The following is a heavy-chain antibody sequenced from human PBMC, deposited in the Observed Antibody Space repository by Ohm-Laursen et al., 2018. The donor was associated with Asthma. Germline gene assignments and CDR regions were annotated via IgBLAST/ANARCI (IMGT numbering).Heavy chain of an antibody. D-gene: IGHD3-3*01. J-gene: IGHJ4*02. CDR1: GFTFSSFG. CDR3: ARDVMEWYLPAFDF. V-gene: IGHV3-30*19. CDR2: GGSYYDGGLK. Sequence: LSLTCAASGFTFSSFGMHWVRQAPGKGLEWVAVGGSYYDGGLKYYADSVNGRFTVSRDDSKNTLYLQMNSLRPDDTAVYYCARDVMEWYLPAFDFWGQGTLVTVSS.